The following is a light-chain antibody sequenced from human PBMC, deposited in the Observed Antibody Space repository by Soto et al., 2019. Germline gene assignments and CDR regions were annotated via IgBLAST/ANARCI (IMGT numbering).Light chain of an antibody. Sequence: EIVMARFSTTLSVSPGERATLSCRASQSVSRNLAWYQQKPGQAPRLLIYDASTRATGTPARFSGSGSGTKFTLSISSLQSEDFAVYYCQQYNNWPITFGQGTRLEIK. J-gene: IGKJ5*01. V-gene: IGKV3D-15*01. CDR2: DAS. CDR3: QQYNNWPIT. CDR1: QSVSRN.